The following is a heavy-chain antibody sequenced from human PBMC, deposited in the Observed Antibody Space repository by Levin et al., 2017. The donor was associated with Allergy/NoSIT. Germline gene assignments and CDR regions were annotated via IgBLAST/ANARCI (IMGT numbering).Heavy chain of an antibody. CDR3: ARIRRTTVVTSSDAYDV. J-gene: IGHJ3*01. D-gene: IGHD4-23*01. V-gene: IGHV4-34*01. CDR1: DGSVSGYY. CDR2: ISHSGST. Sequence: PSETLSLTCAVYDGSVSGYYWTWIRQPPGKGLEWIGEISHSGSTYYTPSLKSRLTISLDTSKNQFSLELISVTDADTAVYFCARIRRTTVVTSSDAYDVWGQGTMVTVSS.